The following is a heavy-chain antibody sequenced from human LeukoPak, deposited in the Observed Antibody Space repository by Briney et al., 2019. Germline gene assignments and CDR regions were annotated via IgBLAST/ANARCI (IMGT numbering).Heavy chain of an antibody. J-gene: IGHJ4*02. V-gene: IGHV3-9*01. CDR3: AKDTGSGFIAAPGNSGVDY. D-gene: IGHD6-13*01. CDR2: ISWNSGSK. CDR1: GFTFDDYA. Sequence: QAGGSLRLSCAASGFTFDDYAMHWVRQGPGKGLEWVSGISWNSGSKGYADSVKGRFTISRDNAKKSLYLQMNSLRAEDTALYYCAKDTGSGFIAAPGNSGVDYWGQGTLVTVSS.